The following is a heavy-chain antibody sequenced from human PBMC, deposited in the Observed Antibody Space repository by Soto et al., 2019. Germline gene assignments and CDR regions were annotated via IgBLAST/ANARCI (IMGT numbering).Heavy chain of an antibody. J-gene: IGHJ4*02. V-gene: IGHV1-46*01. CDR3: ARYDYNGYYFDY. Sequence: ASVKVSCKASGYTFSSYYVHWVRQAPGRGYEWMGIINPSGGGTTYAQKFQGRVTMTRDTSTSTVYMELSSLRSEDTAVYYCARYDYNGYYFDYWGQRTLVTVAS. CDR2: INPSGGGT. CDR1: GYTFSSYY. D-gene: IGHD4-4*01.